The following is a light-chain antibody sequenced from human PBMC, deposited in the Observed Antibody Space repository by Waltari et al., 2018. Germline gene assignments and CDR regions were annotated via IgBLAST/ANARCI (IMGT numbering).Light chain of an antibody. CDR2: MTS. CDR3: QQYDSYPLT. Sequence: DIQMTQSPSTLSASVGDRVTITCRSSQSIVNWFAWYQQKPGQAPKLLIYMTSTLQSGVPSRFSGRGSGTEFALTISSLQPDDFATYYCQQYDSYPLTFGGGTKVEIK. J-gene: IGKJ4*01. CDR1: QSIVNW. V-gene: IGKV1-5*03.